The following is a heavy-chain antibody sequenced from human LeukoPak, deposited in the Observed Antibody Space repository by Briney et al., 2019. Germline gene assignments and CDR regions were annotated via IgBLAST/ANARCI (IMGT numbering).Heavy chain of an antibody. CDR2: ISWEGDTT. CDR3: TRDTDYGSATNYFDY. J-gene: IGHJ4*02. D-gene: IGHD3-10*01. CDR1: GFTFDDYA. Sequence: GGSLRLSCAASGFTFDDYAMHWVRQAPGKGLEWVSLISWEGDTTYYADSVRGRFTISRDNSKNSLYLQMNSLRTEDTAFYYCTRDTDYGSATNYFDYWGQGTRVSVSS. V-gene: IGHV3-43*01.